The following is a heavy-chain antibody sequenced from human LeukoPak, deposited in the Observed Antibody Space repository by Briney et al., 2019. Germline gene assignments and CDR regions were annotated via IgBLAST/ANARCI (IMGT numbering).Heavy chain of an antibody. CDR1: GGSISSYY. Sequence: SETLSLTCTVSGGSISSYYWSWIRQPAGKGLEWIGRIYTSGSTNYNPSLKSRVTMSVDTSKNQFSLKLSSVTAADTAVYYCARDRHYYDSSGYYYSYYYYYMDVWGKGTTVTVPS. D-gene: IGHD3-22*01. CDR3: ARDRHYYDSSGYYYSYYYYYMDV. CDR2: IYTSGST. V-gene: IGHV4-4*07. J-gene: IGHJ6*03.